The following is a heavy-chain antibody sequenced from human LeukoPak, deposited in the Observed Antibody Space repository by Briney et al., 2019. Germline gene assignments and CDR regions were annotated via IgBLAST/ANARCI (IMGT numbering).Heavy chain of an antibody. Sequence: GGSLRLSCAASGFTFSSYWMGWVRQAPGKGLEWVANIKQDGSEKYYVDSVKGRFTISRDNAKNSLYLQMNSLRAEDTAVYYCARGPNYDILTGPTYYIDYWGQGTLVTVSS. CDR1: GFTFSSYW. CDR2: IKQDGSEK. CDR3: ARGPNYDILTGPTYYIDY. J-gene: IGHJ4*02. D-gene: IGHD3-9*01. V-gene: IGHV3-7*01.